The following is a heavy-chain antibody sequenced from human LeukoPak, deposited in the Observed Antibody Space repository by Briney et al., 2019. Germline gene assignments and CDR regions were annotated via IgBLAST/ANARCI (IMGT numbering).Heavy chain of an antibody. V-gene: IGHV4-39*07. Sequence: SETLSLTCTVSGGSLSSSSYYWGWIRQPPGKGLEWIGSIYYSGSTQYNPSLKSRVTISVDTSKNQFSLKLSSVTAADTAVYYCAREVVAWYWVGYYFDYWGQGTLVTVSS. CDR3: AREVVAWYWVGYYFDY. D-gene: IGHD2-15*01. CDR2: IYYSGST. J-gene: IGHJ4*02. CDR1: GGSLSSSSYY.